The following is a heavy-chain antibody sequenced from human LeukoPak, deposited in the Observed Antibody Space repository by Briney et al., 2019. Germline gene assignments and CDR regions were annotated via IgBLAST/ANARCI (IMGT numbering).Heavy chain of an antibody. Sequence: SETLSLTCTVSGGSISSSSYYWGWIRQPPGKGLEWIGSIYYSGSTHYNPSLKSRVTISVDTSKNQFSLKLSSVTAADTAVYYCVRLASGLIDYWGQGTLVTVSS. D-gene: IGHD6-19*01. CDR1: GGSISSSSYY. CDR2: IYYSGST. J-gene: IGHJ4*02. V-gene: IGHV4-39*01. CDR3: VRLASGLIDY.